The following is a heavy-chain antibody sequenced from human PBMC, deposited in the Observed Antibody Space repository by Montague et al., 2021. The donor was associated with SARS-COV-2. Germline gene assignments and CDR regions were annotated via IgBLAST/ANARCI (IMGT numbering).Heavy chain of an antibody. J-gene: IGHJ3*02. D-gene: IGHD3-22*01. Sequence: SETLSLTCAVYGGSFSGSFWTWIRQPPGKGLEWIGEINHSGSIYYNPSLKSRVTISVDTSKNQFSLKLSSVTAADTAVYYCARVPDYYDSSGYYFDAFDIWGQGTMVTVSS. CDR1: GGSFSGSF. V-gene: IGHV4-34*01. CDR3: ARVPDYYDSSGYYFDAFDI. CDR2: INHSGSI.